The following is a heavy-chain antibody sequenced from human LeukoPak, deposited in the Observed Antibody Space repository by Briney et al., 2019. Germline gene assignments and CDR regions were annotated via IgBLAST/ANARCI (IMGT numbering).Heavy chain of an antibody. D-gene: IGHD2-2*01. CDR3: ARAGGGYCSSPSCYHWFDP. J-gene: IGHJ5*02. V-gene: IGHV1-69*05. CDR2: IIPIFGTA. Sequence: SVKVSCKASGGTFSSYAISWVRQAPGQGLEWMGGIIPIFGTANYAQKFQGRVTITTDESTSTAYMELSSLRSEDTAVYYCARAGGGYCSSPSCYHWFDPWRQGTLVTVSS. CDR1: GGTFSSYA.